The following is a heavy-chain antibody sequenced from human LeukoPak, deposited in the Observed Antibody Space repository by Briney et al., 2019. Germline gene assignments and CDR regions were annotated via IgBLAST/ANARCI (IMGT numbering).Heavy chain of an antibody. CDR2: IYTSGST. CDR3: ARHQGGYNTFDY. J-gene: IGHJ4*02. D-gene: IGHD5-24*01. V-gene: IGHV4-4*09. CDR1: GDTISSYY. Sequence: SETLSLTCTVSGDTISSYYCSWIRQPPGRGLEWIGYIYTSGSTNYNPSLKSRVTISVDTSKNQFSLKLSSVTAADTAVYYCARHQGGYNTFDYWGQGTLVTVSS.